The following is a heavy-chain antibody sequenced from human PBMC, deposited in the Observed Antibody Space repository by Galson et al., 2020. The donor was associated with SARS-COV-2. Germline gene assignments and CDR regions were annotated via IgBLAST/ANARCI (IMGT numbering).Heavy chain of an antibody. CDR2: IDTTGDT. J-gene: IGHJ3*01. D-gene: IGHD3-9*01. Sequence: GGSLRLSCAASGFTFSNYDMHWVRHVTGKGLEWVSAIDTTGDTYYPGSVKGRFTISRENAMNSLYLQMNSLRAGDTAVYYCARGDYDNNSGTFDLWGQETMVTVSS. V-gene: IGHV3-13*01. CDR1: GFTFSNYD. CDR3: ARGDYDNNSGTFDL.